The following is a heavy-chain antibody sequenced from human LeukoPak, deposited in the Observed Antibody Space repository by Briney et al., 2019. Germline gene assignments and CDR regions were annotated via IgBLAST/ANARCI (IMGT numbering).Heavy chain of an antibody. Sequence: RRALVKVSCKASGYTFTGYYMNWVRQAPGQGLEWMGWINPNSGRTNYAQNFQGRVTMTRDPSISTAYMELSGLTSNDTAVYYCARTREYSSSWYFPPFDPWGQGTLVTVSS. D-gene: IGHD6-13*01. CDR3: ARTREYSSSWYFPPFDP. CDR1: GYTFTGYY. J-gene: IGHJ5*02. V-gene: IGHV1-2*02. CDR2: INPNSGRT.